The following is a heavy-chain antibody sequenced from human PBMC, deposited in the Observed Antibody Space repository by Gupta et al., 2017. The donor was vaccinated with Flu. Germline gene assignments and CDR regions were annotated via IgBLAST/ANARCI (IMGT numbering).Heavy chain of an antibody. CDR2: IYYSGST. CDR3: ASYYYDSSGYYQIDY. J-gene: IGHJ4*02. Sequence: SYYWSWIRQPPGKGLEWIGYIYYSGSTNYNPSLKSRVTTSVDTSKNQFSLKLSSVTAADTAVYYCASYYYDSSGYYQIDYWGQGTLVTVSS. CDR1: SYY. D-gene: IGHD3-22*01. V-gene: IGHV4-59*08.